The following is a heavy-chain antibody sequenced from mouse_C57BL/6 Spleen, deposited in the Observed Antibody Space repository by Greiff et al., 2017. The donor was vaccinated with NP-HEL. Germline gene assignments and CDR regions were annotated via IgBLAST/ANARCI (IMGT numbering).Heavy chain of an antibody. Sequence: QVQLKESGPGLVAPSQSLSITCTVSGFSLTSYGVHWVRQPPGKGLEWLVVIWSDGSTTYNSALKSRLSISKDNSKSQVFLKMNSRQTDDTAMYYCARRDSSGFPWFAYWGQGTLVTVSA. D-gene: IGHD3-2*02. CDR3: ARRDSSGFPWFAY. CDR1: GFSLTSYG. CDR2: IWSDGST. V-gene: IGHV2-6*03. J-gene: IGHJ3*01.